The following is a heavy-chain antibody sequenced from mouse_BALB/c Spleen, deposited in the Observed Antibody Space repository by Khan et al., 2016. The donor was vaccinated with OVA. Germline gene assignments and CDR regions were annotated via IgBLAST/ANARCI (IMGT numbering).Heavy chain of an antibody. CDR3: AREDALDRFDH. CDR1: GYIFTSYW. Sequence: QVQLKQSGAELVRPGASVKLSCKTSGYIFTSYWIHWVKQSSGQGLEWIARIYPGTDNSYYNEQFKDKATMTTDKSSSTLYMQLSSLKSEDSDVYYCAREDALDRFDHWGQGTTLTVSA. J-gene: IGHJ2*01. V-gene: IGHV1S132*01. CDR2: IYPGTDNS.